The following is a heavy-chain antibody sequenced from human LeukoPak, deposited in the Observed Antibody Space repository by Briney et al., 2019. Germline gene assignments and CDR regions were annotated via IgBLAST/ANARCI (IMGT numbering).Heavy chain of an antibody. J-gene: IGHJ5*02. CDR2: INPSGGST. V-gene: IGHV1-46*01. CDR1: GYTFTCYY. CDR3: ARAWVNYDILPWFDP. Sequence: ASVKVSCEASGYTFTCYYMHWVRQAPGQGLEWMGIINPSGGSTSYAQKFQGRVTMTRDMSTSTVYMELSSLRSEDTAVYYCARAWVNYDILPWFDPWGQGTLVTVSS. D-gene: IGHD3-9*01.